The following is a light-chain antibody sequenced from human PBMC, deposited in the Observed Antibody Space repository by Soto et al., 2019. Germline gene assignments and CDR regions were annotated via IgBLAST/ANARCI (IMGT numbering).Light chain of an antibody. CDR1: SGHSSYT. V-gene: IGLV4-69*01. CDR2: LNTDGSH. Sequence: PVMTQSPSASASLGASVKLTCTMSSGHSSYTIAWHQQQPEKGPRYLMKLNTDGSHSRGDGIPDRFSGSRSGAERYLTISSLQSEDEADYYCQTWGAGIVVFGGRTKVTVL. CDR3: QTWGAGIVV. J-gene: IGLJ2*01.